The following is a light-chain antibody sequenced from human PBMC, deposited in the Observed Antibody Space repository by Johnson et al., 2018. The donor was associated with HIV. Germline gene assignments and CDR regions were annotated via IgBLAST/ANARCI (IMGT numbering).Light chain of an antibody. Sequence: QPVLTQPPSVSAAPGQKVTISCSGSNSNIGNNYVSWYQQFPGTAPKLLIYDNNKRPSGIPDRFSGSKSGTSATLGISGLQTGDEADYYCGTWDSSLSVYVFGTGTEVTV. CDR3: GTWDSSLSVYV. CDR2: DNN. CDR1: NSNIGNNY. J-gene: IGLJ1*01. V-gene: IGLV1-51*01.